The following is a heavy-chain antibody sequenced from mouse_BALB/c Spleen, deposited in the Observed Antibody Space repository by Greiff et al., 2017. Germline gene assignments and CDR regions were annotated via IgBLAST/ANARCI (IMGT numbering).Heavy chain of an antibody. V-gene: IGHV5-17*02. CDR1: GFTFSSFG. J-gene: IGHJ4*01. Sequence: EVKVVESGGGLVQPGGSRKLSCAASGFTFSSFGMHWVRQAPEKGLEWVAYISSGSSTIYYADTVKGRFTISRDNPKNTLFLQMTSLRSEDTAMYYCARSGSSGYRAMDYWGQGTSVTVSS. CDR3: ARSGSSGYRAMDY. CDR2: ISSGSSTI. D-gene: IGHD3-1*01.